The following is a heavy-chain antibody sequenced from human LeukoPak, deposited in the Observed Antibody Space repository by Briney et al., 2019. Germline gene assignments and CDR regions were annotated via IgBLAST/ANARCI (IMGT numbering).Heavy chain of an antibody. D-gene: IGHD5-18*01. CDR3: AKSIGGMSGYSYGFDY. V-gene: IGHV3-30*18. CDR2: ISYDGSNK. Sequence: GGSLRLFCEASGFSFSSYGLHWVRQAPGKGLEWVAVISYDGSNKYYADSVKGRFTISRDNSKNTLYLQMNSLRAEDTAVYYCAKSIGGMSGYSYGFDYWGQGSLVTVSS. J-gene: IGHJ4*02. CDR1: GFSFSSYG.